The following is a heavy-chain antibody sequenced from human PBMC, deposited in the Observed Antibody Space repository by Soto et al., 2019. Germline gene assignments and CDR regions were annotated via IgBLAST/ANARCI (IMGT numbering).Heavy chain of an antibody. CDR1: GYTFTNFG. CDR2: ISAYNGST. Sequence: GASVKVSCKASGYTFTNFGISWVRQAPGQGLEWMGWISAYNGSTSYAQKFQGRVTMTRDTSTSTVYMELSSLRSEDTAVYYCAREGTYGGTDYWGQGTLVTVSS. D-gene: IGHD4-17*01. J-gene: IGHJ4*02. CDR3: AREGTYGGTDY. V-gene: IGHV1-18*01.